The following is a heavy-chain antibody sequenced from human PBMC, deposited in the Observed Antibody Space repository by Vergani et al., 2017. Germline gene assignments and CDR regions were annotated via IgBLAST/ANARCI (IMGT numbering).Heavy chain of an antibody. V-gene: IGHV3-30*18. Sequence: VQLVESGGGLVKPGGSLRLSCAASGFTFSSYGMHWVRQAPGKGLEWVAVISYDGSNKYYADSVKGRFTISRDNSKNTLYLQMNSLRAEDTAVYYCAKDHVRLWPRYGMDVWGQGTTVTVSS. D-gene: IGHD3-10*02. CDR2: ISYDGSNK. J-gene: IGHJ6*02. CDR3: AKDHVRLWPRYGMDV. CDR1: GFTFSSYG.